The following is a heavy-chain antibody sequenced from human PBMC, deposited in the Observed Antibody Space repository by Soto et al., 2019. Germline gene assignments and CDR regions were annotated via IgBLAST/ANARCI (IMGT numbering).Heavy chain of an antibody. Sequence: QVHLVESGGGVVQPGRSLRLSCAASRFPFKTYGMQWVRQAPDQGLEWVAVISYDESDTYHADSVKGRFTISRDDSENTLYLQMNSLRTEDTAVYYCAKDQCSTATPRCAFDIWGQGTMVTVSS. D-gene: IGHD2-2*01. CDR1: RFPFKTYG. V-gene: IGHV3-30*18. J-gene: IGHJ3*02. CDR3: AKDQCSTATPRCAFDI. CDR2: ISYDESDT.